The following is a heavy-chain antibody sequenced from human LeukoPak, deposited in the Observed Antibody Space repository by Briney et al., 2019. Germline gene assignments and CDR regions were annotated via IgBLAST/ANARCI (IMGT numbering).Heavy chain of an antibody. CDR2: ISSSSSYI. V-gene: IGHV3-21*01. J-gene: IGHJ5*02. CDR1: GFTFSSYS. D-gene: IGHD3-22*01. Sequence: GGSLRLSCAASGFTFSSYSMNWVRQAPGKGLEWVSPISSSSSYIYYADSVKGRFTISRDNAKNSLYLQMNSLRAEDTAVYYCARESAVVVTEYNWFDPWGQGTLVTVSS. CDR3: ARESAVVVTEYNWFDP.